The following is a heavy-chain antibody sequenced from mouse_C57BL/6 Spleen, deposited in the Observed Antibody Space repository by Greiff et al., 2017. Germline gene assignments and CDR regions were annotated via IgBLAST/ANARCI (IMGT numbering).Heavy chain of an antibody. CDR3: ARGPDYYGSSPWYFDV. Sequence: EVQGVESGPGMVKPSQSLSLTCTVTGYSITSGYDWHWIRHFPGNKLEWMGYISYSGSTNYNPSLKSRISITHDTSKNHFFLKLNSVTTEDTATYYCARGPDYYGSSPWYFDVWGTGTTVTVSS. CDR2: ISYSGST. V-gene: IGHV3-1*01. D-gene: IGHD1-1*01. J-gene: IGHJ1*03. CDR1: GYSITSGYD.